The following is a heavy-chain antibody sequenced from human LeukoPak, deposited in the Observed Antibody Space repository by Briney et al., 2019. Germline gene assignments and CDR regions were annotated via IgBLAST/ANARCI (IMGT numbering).Heavy chain of an antibody. D-gene: IGHD6-13*01. CDR1: GFTVSSNY. J-gene: IGHJ4*02. CDR3: ASSPLAGYSSSWYALGY. CDR2: IYSGGST. V-gene: IGHV3-53*01. Sequence: GGSLRLSCAASGFTVSSNYMSWVRQAPGKGLEWVSVIYSGGSTYYADSVKGRFTISRDNSKNTLYLQMNSPRAEDTAVYYCASSPLAGYSSSWYALGYWGQGTLVTVSS.